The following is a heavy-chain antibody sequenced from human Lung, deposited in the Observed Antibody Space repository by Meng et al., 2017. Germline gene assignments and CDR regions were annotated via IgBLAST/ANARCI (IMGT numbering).Heavy chain of an antibody. V-gene: IGHV4-34*01. Sequence: QVHLQPVGEGLLKPSESLSLTCVVSGESFSDYYWRWIRQPPGKGLEWIGEINHRGSTNYNPSLESRATISVDTSQNSLSLKLSSVTAADSAVYYCARGPTTMAHDFDYWGQGTLVTVSS. J-gene: IGHJ4*02. CDR2: INHRGST. D-gene: IGHD4-11*01. CDR3: ARGPTTMAHDFDY. CDR1: GESFSDYY.